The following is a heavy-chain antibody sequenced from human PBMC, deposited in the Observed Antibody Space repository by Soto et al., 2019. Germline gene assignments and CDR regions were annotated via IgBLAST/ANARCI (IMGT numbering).Heavy chain of an antibody. CDR2: IWYDGTNT. CDR1: GFTFSYYG. V-gene: IGHV3-33*01. CDR3: ARGDGSYFDSSGYNYAEYFPH. D-gene: IGHD3-22*01. J-gene: IGHJ1*01. Sequence: QVQLVESGGGVVQPGRSLRLSCVASGFTFSYYGMHWGRQAPGKGPEWVAAIWYDGTNTYYVDSVKGRFNISRDNSRKTLSLQMNSLRAEDTAVYYCARGDGSYFDSSGYNYAEYFPHWGQGTLVSVSS.